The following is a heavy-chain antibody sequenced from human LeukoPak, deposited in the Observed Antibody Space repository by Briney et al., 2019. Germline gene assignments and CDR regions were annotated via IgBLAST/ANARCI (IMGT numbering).Heavy chain of an antibody. CDR1: GYTFTGFY. V-gene: IGHV1-8*02. CDR2: MNPNSGNT. Sequence: ASVKVSCKASGYTFTGFYLHWVRQAPGQGLEWMGWMNPNSGNTGYAQKFQGRVTMTRNTSISTAYMELSSLRSEDTAVYYCARSYDFWSGYYYYYYYGMDVWGQGTTVTVSS. D-gene: IGHD3-3*01. J-gene: IGHJ6*02. CDR3: ARSYDFWSGYYYYYYYGMDV.